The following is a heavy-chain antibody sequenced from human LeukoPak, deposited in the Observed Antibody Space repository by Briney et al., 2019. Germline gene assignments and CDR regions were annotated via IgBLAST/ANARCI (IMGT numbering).Heavy chain of an antibody. CDR3: AREGNGDYAGEAYYFDY. J-gene: IGHJ4*02. CDR2: IIPIFGTA. D-gene: IGHD4-17*01. CDR1: GGTFSSYA. Sequence: SVKVSCKASGGTFSSYAISWVRQAPGQGLGWMGGIIPIFGTANYAQKFQGRVTITADKSTSTAYMELSSLRSEDTAVYYCAREGNGDYAGEAYYFDYWGQGTLVTVSS. V-gene: IGHV1-69*06.